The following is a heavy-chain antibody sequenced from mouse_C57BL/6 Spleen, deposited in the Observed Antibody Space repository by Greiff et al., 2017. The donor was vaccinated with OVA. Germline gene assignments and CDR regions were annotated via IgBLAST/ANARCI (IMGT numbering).Heavy chain of an antibody. Sequence: QVQLQQPGAELVRPGTSVKLSCKASGYTFTSYWMHWVKQRPGQGLEWIGVIDPSDSYTNYNQKFKGKATLTVDTSSSTAYMQLSSLTSEDSAVYYCARGGYDGGNYFDYWGQGTTLTVSS. D-gene: IGHD2-2*01. J-gene: IGHJ2*01. CDR2: IDPSDSYT. CDR1: GYTFTSYW. CDR3: ARGGYDGGNYFDY. V-gene: IGHV1-59*01.